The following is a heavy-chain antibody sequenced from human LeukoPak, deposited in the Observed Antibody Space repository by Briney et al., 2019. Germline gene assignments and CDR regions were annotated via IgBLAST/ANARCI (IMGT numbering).Heavy chain of an antibody. J-gene: IGHJ4*02. D-gene: IGHD5-12*01. CDR1: GLTFSSFE. V-gene: IGHV3-48*03. Sequence: PGGSLRLSCVVSGLTFSSFEMDWVRQAPGEGLGWVSYICSTSITLYADPLKGGFTISRDNATDSLYLQMNSLRAEDTAVYYCARSLRGYITDPFFDQWGQGALVTVSS. CDR3: ARSLRGYITDPFFDQ. CDR2: ICSTSIT.